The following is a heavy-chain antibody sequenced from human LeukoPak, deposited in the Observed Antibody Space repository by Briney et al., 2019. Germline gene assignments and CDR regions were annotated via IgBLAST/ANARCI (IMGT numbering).Heavy chain of an antibody. J-gene: IGHJ3*02. CDR1: GFTFSDFA. CDR2: ITRVSTYT. D-gene: IGHD4-17*01. Sequence: GGSLRLSRAASGFTFSDFAMNWVRQAPGKGLEWVSSITRVSTYTYYSESVQGRFTISRDNHKDLLYLQLNSLRGDDSGIYYCTRDRNDYGDPDALDIWGQGTVVTVSS. CDR3: TRDRNDYGDPDALDI. V-gene: IGHV3-21*01.